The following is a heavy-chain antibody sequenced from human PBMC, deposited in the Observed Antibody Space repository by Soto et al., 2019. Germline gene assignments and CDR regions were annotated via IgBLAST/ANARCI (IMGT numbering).Heavy chain of an antibody. D-gene: IGHD1-20*01. V-gene: IGHV4-59*01. CDR3: ARVVTGTTSAFDI. J-gene: IGHJ3*02. Sequence: SSETLSLTCTVSGGSISSYYWSWIRQPPGKGLEWIGYIYYSGSTNYNPSLKSRVTISVDTSKNQFSLKLSSVTAADTAVYYCARVVTGTTSAFDIWGQGTMVTVSS. CDR1: GGSISSYY. CDR2: IYYSGST.